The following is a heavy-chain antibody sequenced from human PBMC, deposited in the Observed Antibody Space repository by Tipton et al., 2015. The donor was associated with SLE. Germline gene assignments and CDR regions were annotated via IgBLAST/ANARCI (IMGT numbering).Heavy chain of an antibody. CDR2: IFYSGST. CDR1: GGSISGSAYY. CDR3: ARIQLENFWSGLCVD. V-gene: IGHV4-39*07. Sequence: TLSLTCIVSGGSISGSAYYWGWIRQPPGKGLKWIGTIFYSGSTYSNPSLKSRVTMSVDTSKNQFSLKVRSVTAADTAIYYCARIQLENFWSGLCVDWGQGTLVTVSS. J-gene: IGHJ4*02. D-gene: IGHD3-3*01.